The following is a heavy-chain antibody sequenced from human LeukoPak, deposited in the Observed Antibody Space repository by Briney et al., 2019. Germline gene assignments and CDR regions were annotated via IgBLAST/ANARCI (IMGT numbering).Heavy chain of an antibody. CDR2: IYTSGST. D-gene: IGHD6-13*01. CDR3: ARDTSSSWYGWFDP. V-gene: IGHV4-4*07. CDR1: GGSISSYY. Sequence: SETLSLTCTVSGGSISSYYWSWIRQPAGKGLEWIGRIYTSGSTNYNPSLKSRVTMLVDTSKNQFSLKLSSVTAADTAVYYCARDTSSSWYGWFDPWGQGTLVTVSS. J-gene: IGHJ5*02.